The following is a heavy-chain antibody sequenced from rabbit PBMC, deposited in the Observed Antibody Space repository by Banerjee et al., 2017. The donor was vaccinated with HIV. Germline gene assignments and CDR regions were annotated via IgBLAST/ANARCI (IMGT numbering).Heavy chain of an antibody. Sequence: QVKETGGGLVQPGGSLTLSCKASGFDFRRYYLTWVRQAPGKGLEWIGIIDVGEGNTDYASWVNGRFTISSDNAQNTVDLQMSGLTAADTATYFCVRDTWHFKLWGPGTLVTVS. D-gene: IGHD3-1*01. CDR3: VRDTWHFKL. CDR2: IDVGEGNT. J-gene: IGHJ4*01. V-gene: IGHV1S7*01. CDR1: GFDFRRYY.